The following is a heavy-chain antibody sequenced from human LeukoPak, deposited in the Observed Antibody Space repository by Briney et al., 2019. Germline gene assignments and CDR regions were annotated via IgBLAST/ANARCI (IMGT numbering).Heavy chain of an antibody. CDR3: ARDSGYSGSYSPPNYFDY. CDR1: GYTFTSNG. CDR2: ISAYNGNT. V-gene: IGHV1-18*01. D-gene: IGHD1-26*01. Sequence: GASVKVSCKASGYTFTSNGISWVRQAPGQGLEWMGWISAYNGNTNYAQKLQGRVTMTTDTSTSTAYMELRSLRSDDTAVYYCARDSGYSGSYSPPNYFDYWGQGTLVTVSS. J-gene: IGHJ4*02.